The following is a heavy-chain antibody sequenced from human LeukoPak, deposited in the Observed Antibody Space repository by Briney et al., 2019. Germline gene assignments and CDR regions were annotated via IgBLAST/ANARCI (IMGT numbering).Heavy chain of an antibody. CDR2: ISGSGGST. Sequence: GGSLRLSCAASGFTFSSCAMGWVRQAPGKGLEWVSAISGSGGSTYYADSVKGRFTISRDNSKNTLYLQMNSLRAEDTAVYYCAKGTSIAQSYYYGMDVWGQGTTVTVSS. D-gene: IGHD6-6*01. V-gene: IGHV3-23*01. CDR3: AKGTSIAQSYYYGMDV. CDR1: GFTFSSCA. J-gene: IGHJ6*02.